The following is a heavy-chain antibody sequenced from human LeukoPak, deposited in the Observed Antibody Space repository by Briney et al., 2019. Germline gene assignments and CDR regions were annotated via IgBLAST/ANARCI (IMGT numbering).Heavy chain of an antibody. D-gene: IGHD4-11*01. CDR3: AREEVDYSNFDY. J-gene: IGHJ4*02. V-gene: IGHV4-31*03. Sequence: SETLSLTCTVSGGSISSGSYYWTWIRQPPGKGLEWIGYIYNTGSTYYNPSLKSRVTMSVDASQNQFSLRLRSVSAADTAVYYCAREEVDYSNFDYWGQGTLVTVSS. CDR2: IYNTGST. CDR1: GGSISSGSYY.